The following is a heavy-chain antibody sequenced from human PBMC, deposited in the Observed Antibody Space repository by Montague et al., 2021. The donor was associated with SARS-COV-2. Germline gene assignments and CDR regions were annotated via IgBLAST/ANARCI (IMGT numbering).Heavy chain of an antibody. CDR2: VYTTGXT. J-gene: IGHJ4*02. D-gene: IGHD5-12*01. Sequence: TLSLTCTVSGGSISSDSYYWSWIRQPAGKGLEWIGRVYTTGXTXYXXXXKXRVTISGDTSRNQFSLRLTSVTAADTAMYYCARAVIYGGYAFAYFDFWGQGFLVTLSS. CDR3: ARAVIYGGYAFAYFDF. V-gene: IGHV4-61*02. CDR1: GGSISSDSYY.